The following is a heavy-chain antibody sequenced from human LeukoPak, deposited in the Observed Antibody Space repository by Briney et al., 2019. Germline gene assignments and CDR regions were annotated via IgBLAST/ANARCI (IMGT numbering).Heavy chain of an antibody. CDR2: IYWNDDK. Sequence: SGPTLVKPTQTLTLTCTFSGFSLSTSGVGVGWIRQPPGKALEWLALIYWNDDKRYSPSLKSRLTITKDTSKNQVVLTMTNMDPVDTATYYCAHTAAVYDFWSPGAFDIWGQGTMVTVSS. CDR1: GFSLSTSGVG. V-gene: IGHV2-5*01. D-gene: IGHD3-3*01. CDR3: AHTAAVYDFWSPGAFDI. J-gene: IGHJ3*02.